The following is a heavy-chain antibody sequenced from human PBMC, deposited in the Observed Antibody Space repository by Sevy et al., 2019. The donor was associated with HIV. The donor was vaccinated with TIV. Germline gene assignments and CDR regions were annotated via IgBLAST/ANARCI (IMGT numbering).Heavy chain of an antibody. CDR2: FDPEDGET. Sequence: ASVKVSCKVSGYTLTELSMHWARQAPGKGLEWMGGFDPEDGETIYAQKFQGRVTMTEDTSTDTAYMELSSLRSEDTAVYYCATGLADCSSTSCYNWFDPWGQGTLVTVSS. V-gene: IGHV1-24*01. CDR3: ATGLADCSSTSCYNWFDP. D-gene: IGHD2-2*01. CDR1: GYTLTELS. J-gene: IGHJ5*02.